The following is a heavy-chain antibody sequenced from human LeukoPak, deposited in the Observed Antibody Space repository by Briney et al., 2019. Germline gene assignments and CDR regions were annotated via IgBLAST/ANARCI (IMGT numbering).Heavy chain of an antibody. V-gene: IGHV4-59*12. CDR1: GGSISSYY. CDR2: IYYSGST. J-gene: IGHJ4*02. D-gene: IGHD6-19*01. CDR3: ARNLNVAMAGYFDY. Sequence: SETLSLTCTVSGGSISSYYWSWIRQPPGKGLEWIGYIYYSGSTYYNPSLKSRVTISVDTSKNQFSLNLTSVTAADTAVYYCARNLNVAMAGYFDYWGQGTLVTVSS.